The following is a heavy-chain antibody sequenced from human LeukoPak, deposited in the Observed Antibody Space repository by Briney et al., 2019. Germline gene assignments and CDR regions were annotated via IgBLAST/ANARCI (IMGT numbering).Heavy chain of an antibody. CDR2: IYYSGAA. V-gene: IGHV4-59*08. CDR3: ARFGITVVRGGKYYFDY. J-gene: IGHJ4*02. Sequence: PSETLSLTCTVSGGSISNYYWGWIRQPPGKGLEWIGHIYYSGAAKCNPSLKSRITISVDTSKNQFSLMLSSVTAADTAVYYCARFGITVVRGGKYYFDYWGQGTLVTVSS. D-gene: IGHD3-10*01. CDR1: GGSISNYY.